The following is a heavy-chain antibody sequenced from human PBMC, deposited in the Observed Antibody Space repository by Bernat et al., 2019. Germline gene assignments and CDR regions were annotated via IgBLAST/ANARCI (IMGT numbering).Heavy chain of an antibody. Sequence: QVQLVESGGGVVQPGRSLRLSCAASGFTFSSYGMHWVRQAPGKGLEWVAGIWYDGSNKYYADSVKGRFTISRDNSKNTLYLQMNSLRAEDTDVYYCAREKTMIVVGDAFDIWGQGTMVTVSS. CDR1: GFTFSSYG. CDR2: IWYDGSNK. D-gene: IGHD3-22*01. V-gene: IGHV3-33*01. J-gene: IGHJ3*02. CDR3: AREKTMIVVGDAFDI.